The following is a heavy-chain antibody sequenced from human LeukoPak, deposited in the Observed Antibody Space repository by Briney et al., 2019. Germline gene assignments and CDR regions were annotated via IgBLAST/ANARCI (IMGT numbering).Heavy chain of an antibody. Sequence: GGSLRLSCAASGFTVSSNYMSWVRQAPGRGLEWVSVIYSGGSTYYADSVKGRFTIARDNSKNTLFLQMNSLRAEDTAVYYCARVSGIAAAGTYYYGMDVWGQGTTVTVSS. J-gene: IGHJ6*02. CDR3: ARVSGIAAAGTYYYGMDV. V-gene: IGHV3-66*01. CDR2: IYSGGST. CDR1: GFTVSSNY. D-gene: IGHD6-13*01.